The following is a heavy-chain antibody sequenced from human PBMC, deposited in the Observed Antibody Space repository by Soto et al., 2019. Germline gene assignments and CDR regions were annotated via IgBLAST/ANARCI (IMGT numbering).Heavy chain of an antibody. CDR1: GVTFNTYG. D-gene: IGHD2-2*02. CDR3: AKSPNFYCSSPNCYKYYFAH. Sequence: EGSLRLSCAASGVTFNTYGMHWARQAPGKGLEWVAVISYDGSEKYYVDSVKGRFTISKDNSKNTLYLQMNSLRPEDTAVYYCAKSPNFYCSSPNCYKYYFAHWGQGTRVTVSS. J-gene: IGHJ4*02. V-gene: IGHV3-30*18. CDR2: ISYDGSEK.